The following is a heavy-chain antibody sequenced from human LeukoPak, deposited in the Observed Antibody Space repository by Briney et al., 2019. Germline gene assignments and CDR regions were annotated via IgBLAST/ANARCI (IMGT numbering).Heavy chain of an antibody. CDR1: GYTFTSYG. J-gene: IGHJ4*02. D-gene: IGHD4-11*01. CDR3: ARDRVYDYSNPRGFDY. V-gene: IGHV1-18*03. CDR2: ISGYNGKT. Sequence: ASVKVSCKASGYTFTSYGISWVRQAPGQGLEWMGWISGYNGKTNYAQNLQGRVTMTTDTSTSTAYVELGSLRSDDMAVYYCARDRVYDYSNPRGFDYWGQGTLVTVSS.